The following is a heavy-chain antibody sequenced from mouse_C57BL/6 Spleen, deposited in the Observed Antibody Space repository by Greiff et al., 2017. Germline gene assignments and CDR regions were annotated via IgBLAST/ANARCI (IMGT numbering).Heavy chain of an antibody. V-gene: IGHV1-42*01. J-gene: IGHJ1*03. D-gene: IGHD2-1*01. Sequence: VQLQQSGPELVKPGASVKISCKASGYSFTGYYMNWVKQSPEKSLEWIGEIHPSTGGTTYNQKFKAKATLTVDKSSRTAYMQLKSRTAEDSAVYYWARRRMRGNCWYFAVWGTGTTVTVAS. CDR1: GYSFTGYY. CDR3: ARRRMRGNCWYFAV. CDR2: IHPSTGGT.